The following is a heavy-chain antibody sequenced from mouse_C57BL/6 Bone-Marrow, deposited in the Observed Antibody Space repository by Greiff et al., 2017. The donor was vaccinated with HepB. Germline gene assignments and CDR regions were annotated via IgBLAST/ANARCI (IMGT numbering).Heavy chain of an antibody. CDR2: ISSGGSYT. D-gene: IGHD2-4*01. J-gene: IGHJ3*01. CDR3: ARQGIYYDYDVAY. CDR1: GFTFSSYG. Sequence: EVKVVESGGDLVKPGGSLKLSCAASGFTFSSYGMSWVRQTPDKRLEWVATISSGGSYTYYPDSVKGRFTISRDNAKNTLYLQMSSLKSEDTAMYYCARQGIYYDYDVAYWGQGTLVTVSA. V-gene: IGHV5-6*01.